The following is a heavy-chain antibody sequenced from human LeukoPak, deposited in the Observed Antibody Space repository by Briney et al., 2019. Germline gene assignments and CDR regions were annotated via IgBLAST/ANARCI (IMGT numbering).Heavy chain of an antibody. V-gene: IGHV1-69*01. J-gene: IGHJ4*02. Sequence: SVKVSCKTSGGTCSSSAISWVRQAPGQGLEWMGGIIPLFGKANCAQKFRGRVTITADESTSTVYMEMSSLTSDDTAVYYCARGGGGYNWNDVPDFWGQGTLVTVSS. CDR2: IIPLFGKA. CDR1: GGTCSSSA. CDR3: ARGGGGYNWNDVPDF. D-gene: IGHD1-1*01.